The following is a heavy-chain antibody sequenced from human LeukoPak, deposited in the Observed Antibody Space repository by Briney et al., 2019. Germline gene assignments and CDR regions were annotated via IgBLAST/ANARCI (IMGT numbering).Heavy chain of an antibody. CDR1: GYTFTSYD. V-gene: IGHV1-8*01. D-gene: IGHD3-10*01. CDR2: MNPNSGNT. J-gene: IGHJ6*03. CDR3: ARGWSYYGSGSYFFPYYYYYMDV. Sequence: ASVKVSCKASGYTFTSYDINWARQATGQGLEWMGWMNPNSGNTGYAQKFQGRVTMTRNTSISTAYMELSSLRSEDTAVYYCARGWSYYGSGSYFFPYYYYYMDVWGKGTTVTISS.